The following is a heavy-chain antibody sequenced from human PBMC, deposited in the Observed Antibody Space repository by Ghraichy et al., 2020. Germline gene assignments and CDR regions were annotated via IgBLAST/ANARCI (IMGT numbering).Heavy chain of an antibody. CDR3: TGGGGWLTDH. J-gene: IGHJ4*02. V-gene: IGHV4-59*12. Sequence: SETLSLTCSVSGGSINTYYWGWIRQSPGKGLEWIGNTRYSGTTNYNPSLKSRVTISVDTSKNQFSLTMTSVTAADTAVYYCTGGGGWLTDHWGQGILVTVSS. D-gene: IGHD6-19*01. CDR1: GGSINTYY. CDR2: TRYSGTT.